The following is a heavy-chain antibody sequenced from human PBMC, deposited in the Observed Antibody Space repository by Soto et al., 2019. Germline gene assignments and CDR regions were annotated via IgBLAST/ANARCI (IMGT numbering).Heavy chain of an antibody. CDR2: LYHTGSN. CDR1: GYSISSGYY. D-gene: IGHD6-19*01. V-gene: IGHV4-38-2*01. Sequence: SETLSLTCAVSGYSISSGYYWGCIRQPPGEGLELIGSLYHTGSNYYNPSLKSRVTISVDTSKNHFSLKLSSVTAADTAVYYCSRAVAGTIGAFDIWGKGTMVTVSS. J-gene: IGHJ3*02. CDR3: SRAVAGTIGAFDI.